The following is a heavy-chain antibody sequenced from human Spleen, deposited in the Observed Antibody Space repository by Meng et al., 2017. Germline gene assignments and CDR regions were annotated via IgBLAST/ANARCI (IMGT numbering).Heavy chain of an antibody. CDR1: GFTLSECD. J-gene: IGHJ4*02. Sequence: GGSLRLSCAASGFTLSECDMNRVRQAPGRGLEWVSSISSSTSISYADSVKGRFTISRDNAKNSLYLHMNSLRAEDTAVYYCARARYSGYDYYSSWGQGTLVTVSS. V-gene: IGHV3-69-1*01. CDR2: ISSSTSI. D-gene: IGHD5-12*01. CDR3: ARARYSGYDYYSS.